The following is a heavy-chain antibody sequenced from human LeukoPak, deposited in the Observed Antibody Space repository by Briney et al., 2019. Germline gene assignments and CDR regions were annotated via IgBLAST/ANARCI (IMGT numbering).Heavy chain of an antibody. V-gene: IGHV3-9*01. D-gene: IGHD2-15*01. Sequence: GRYLRLSCAASGFTFDDYAMHWVRQAPGKGLVWFSGISWNSGSIGYADSVKGRFTISRDNAKNSLYLQMNSLRAEDTALYYCAKDVVAYYAMDVWGQGTTVTVSS. J-gene: IGHJ6*02. CDR3: AKDVVAYYAMDV. CDR1: GFTFDDYA. CDR2: ISWNSGSI.